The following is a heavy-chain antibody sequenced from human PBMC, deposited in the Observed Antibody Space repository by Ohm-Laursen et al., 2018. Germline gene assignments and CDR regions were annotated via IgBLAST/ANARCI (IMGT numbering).Heavy chain of an antibody. D-gene: IGHD3-16*01. CDR2: INTGGGST. CDR1: GYTFTNYY. J-gene: IGHJ4*02. Sequence: EASVKVSCKASGYTFTNYYMHWVRQAPGQGLEWMGIINTGGGSTSHAQKFQGRLTMTRDTSTSTVYVELSSLRSEDTAVYYCARGEGGRGQGTLVTVSS. CDR3: ARGEGG. V-gene: IGHV1-46*01.